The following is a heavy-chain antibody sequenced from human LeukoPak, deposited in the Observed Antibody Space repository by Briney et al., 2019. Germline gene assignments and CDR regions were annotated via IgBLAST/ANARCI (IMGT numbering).Heavy chain of an antibody. D-gene: IGHD2-2*01. V-gene: IGHV3-74*01. Sequence: GGSWRLSCEPPGFPFGSSWRPWVRKAPGKGLVGVSRINSDGSITTYADSVRGRFTISRDNAKGTLYLQMNSLRAEDTAVYYCASSTQISKYADYWGQGALVTVSS. CDR3: ASSTQISKYADY. J-gene: IGHJ4*02. CDR1: GFPFGSSW. CDR2: INSDGSIT.